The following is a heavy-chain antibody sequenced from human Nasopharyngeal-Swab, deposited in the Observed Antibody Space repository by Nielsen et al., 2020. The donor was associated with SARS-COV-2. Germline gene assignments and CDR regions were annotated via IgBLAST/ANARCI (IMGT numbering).Heavy chain of an antibody. Sequence: SVKVSCKASGGTFSSYAISWVRQAPGQGLKWMGGIIPIFGTANYAQKFQGRVTITADESTSTAYMELSSLRSEDTAVYYCAFVDTAKFNGMDVWGQGTTVTVSS. CDR2: IIPIFGTA. CDR1: GGTFSSYA. CDR3: AFVDTAKFNGMDV. V-gene: IGHV1-69*13. D-gene: IGHD5-18*01. J-gene: IGHJ6*02.